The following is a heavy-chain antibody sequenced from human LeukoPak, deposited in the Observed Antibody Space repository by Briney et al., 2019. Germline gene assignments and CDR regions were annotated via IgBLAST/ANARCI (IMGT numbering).Heavy chain of an antibody. CDR3: ASYLVARPKDGMDV. CDR1: GGSFSGYY. CDR2: INHSGST. D-gene: IGHD2-8*02. V-gene: IGHV4-34*01. Sequence: SETLSLTCAAYGGSFSGYYWSWIRQPPGKGLEWIGEINHSGSTNYNPSLKSRVTISVDTSKNQFSLKLSSVTAADTAVYYCASYLVARPKDGMDVWGQGTTVTVSS. J-gene: IGHJ6*02.